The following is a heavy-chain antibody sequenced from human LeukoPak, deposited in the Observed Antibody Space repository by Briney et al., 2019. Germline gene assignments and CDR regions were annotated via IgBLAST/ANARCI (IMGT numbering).Heavy chain of an antibody. D-gene: IGHD4-17*01. V-gene: IGHV4-59*01. J-gene: IGHJ6*03. CDR1: DGSITNYD. CDR3: AREALRYYYYYMDV. Sequence: SETLSLTCTVSDGSITNYDWSWVRQPPGKGLEFIGHVHYSGTANYNPSLRSRVTISIDTSKKHFFLKLKSVTAADTAVYYCAREALRYYYYYMDVWGKGTTVTVSS. CDR2: VHYSGTA.